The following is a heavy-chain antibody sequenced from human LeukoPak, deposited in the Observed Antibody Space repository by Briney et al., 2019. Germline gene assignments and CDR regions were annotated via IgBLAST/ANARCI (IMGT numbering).Heavy chain of an antibody. J-gene: IGHJ4*02. CDR3: ARGWNYEGCLDY. Sequence: SETLSLTCTVSGGSISSGSYYWSWIRQLAGKGLEWIGRIYTSGSTNYNPSLKSRVTISVDTSKNQFSLMLSSVTAADTAVYYCARGWNYEGCLDYWGQGTLVTVSS. D-gene: IGHD1-7*01. V-gene: IGHV4-61*02. CDR1: GGSISSGSYY. CDR2: IYTSGST.